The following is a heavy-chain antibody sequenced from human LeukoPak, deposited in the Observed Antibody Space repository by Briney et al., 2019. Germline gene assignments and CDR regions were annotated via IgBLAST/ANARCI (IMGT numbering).Heavy chain of an antibody. CDR3: VRSSWGTPDP. D-gene: IGHD3-16*01. V-gene: IGHV3-11*01. CDR1: GFTFNNYA. CDR2: ISASGSDM. Sequence: PGESLRLSCAASGFTFNNYAMTWIRQPPGKGLEWVSYISASGSDMYYTDSVKGRFTISRDNAKNSIYLQMNSLRAEDTAVYYCVRSSWGTPDPWGQGTLVSVSS. J-gene: IGHJ5*02.